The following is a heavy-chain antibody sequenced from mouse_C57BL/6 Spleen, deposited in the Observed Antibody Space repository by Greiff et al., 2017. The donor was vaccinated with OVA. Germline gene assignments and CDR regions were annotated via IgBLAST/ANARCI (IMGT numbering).Heavy chain of an antibody. D-gene: IGHD1-1*01. Sequence: EVQRVESGPVLVKPGASVKMSCKASGYTFTDYYMNWVKQSHGKSLEWIGVINPYNGGPSYNQKFKGKATLTVDKSSSTAYMELNSLTSEDSAGYYGAHGSSVFDYWGQGTTRTVAS. CDR2: INPYNGGP. J-gene: IGHJ2*01. CDR1: GYTFTDYY. V-gene: IGHV1-19*01. CDR3: AHGSSVFDY.